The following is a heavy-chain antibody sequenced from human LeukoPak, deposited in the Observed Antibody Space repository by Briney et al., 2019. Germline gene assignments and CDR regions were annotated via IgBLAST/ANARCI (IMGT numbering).Heavy chain of an antibody. D-gene: IGHD6-13*01. Sequence: ASVKVSCKASGYTFTGYYMHWVRQAPGQGLEWMGRINPNSGGTNYAQKFQGRVTMTRDTSVNTVYMELSGLKSDDTGAYYCAREVGYSTSWYGRFDPWGQGTVVTVSS. CDR1: GYTFTGYY. CDR3: AREVGYSTSWYGRFDP. J-gene: IGHJ5*02. CDR2: INPNSGGT. V-gene: IGHV1-2*05.